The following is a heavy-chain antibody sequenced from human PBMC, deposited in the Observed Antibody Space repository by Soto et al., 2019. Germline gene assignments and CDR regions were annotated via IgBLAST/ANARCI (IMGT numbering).Heavy chain of an antibody. J-gene: IGHJ4*02. CDR2: TSYDGSNT. V-gene: IGHV3-30*19. CDR1: GFTFRSFV. CDR3: ARWGTTGGLDV. D-gene: IGHD3-16*01. Sequence: QVQLVESGGGVVQPGTSLRLSCVGSGFTFRSFVIHWVRQAPGKGLELVALTSYDGSNTYYDDSVKGRFTISRDNSRNTVDLQLDSLRVDETALYYCARWGTTGGLDVRGPGTLVSVSS.